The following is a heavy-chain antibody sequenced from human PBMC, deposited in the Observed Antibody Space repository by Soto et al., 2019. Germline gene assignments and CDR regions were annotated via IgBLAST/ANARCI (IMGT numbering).Heavy chain of an antibody. CDR3: ASITMIVVDPPYDAFDI. CDR2: IIPILGIA. D-gene: IGHD3-22*01. V-gene: IGHV1-69*04. CDR1: GGTFSSYA. J-gene: IGHJ3*02. Sequence: SVKASCKASGGTFSSYAISWVRQAPGQGLEWMGRIIPILGIANYAQKFQGRVTITADKSTSTAYMELSSLRSEDTAVYYCASITMIVVDPPYDAFDIWGQGTMVTVSS.